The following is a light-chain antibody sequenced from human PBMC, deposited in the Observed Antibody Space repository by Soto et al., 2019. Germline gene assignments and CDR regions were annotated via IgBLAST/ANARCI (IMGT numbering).Light chain of an antibody. CDR2: EVS. V-gene: IGLV2-14*01. CDR3: NSYTSKSTVV. CDR1: SSDVGGYNY. Sequence: QSALTQPASVSGSPGQSITISCTGTSSDVGGYNYVSWYQQHPGKAPKLIIYEVSNRPSGVSNRFSGSKSGNTASLTISGLQAEDEADYYCNSYTSKSTVVFGTGTKVNVL. J-gene: IGLJ1*01.